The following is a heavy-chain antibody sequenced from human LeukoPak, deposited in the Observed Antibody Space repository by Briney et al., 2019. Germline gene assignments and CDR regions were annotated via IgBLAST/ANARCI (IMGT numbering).Heavy chain of an antibody. V-gene: IGHV3-23*01. CDR3: AKDHVVVIAGGFDL. CDR1: GFIFSRYA. Sequence: GGSLRLSCAASGFIFSRYAMSWVRQAPGKGLEWVSGISGSGGRTYYADSVKGRFTISRDNSNTPLYLQMNSLRAEDTAVYYCAKDHVVVIAGGFDLWGQGTLVTVSA. J-gene: IGHJ5*02. D-gene: IGHD2-2*01. CDR2: ISGSGGRT.